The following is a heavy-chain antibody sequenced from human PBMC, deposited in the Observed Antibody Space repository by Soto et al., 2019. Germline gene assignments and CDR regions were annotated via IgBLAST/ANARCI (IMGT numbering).Heavy chain of an antibody. J-gene: IGHJ4*02. CDR2: IYYSGST. V-gene: IGHV4-39*01. CDR1: GGSITSSGDY. Sequence: QLQLQESGPGLVKPSETLSLTCSVSGGSITSSGDYWGWFRQPPGKGLEWIGIIYYSGSTYYHPSLKSRVTISVDTSKNQFSLKLSSVTAADTAVYYCARFIQPAPDYWGQGTLVTVSS. D-gene: IGHD2-2*01. CDR3: ARFIQPAPDY.